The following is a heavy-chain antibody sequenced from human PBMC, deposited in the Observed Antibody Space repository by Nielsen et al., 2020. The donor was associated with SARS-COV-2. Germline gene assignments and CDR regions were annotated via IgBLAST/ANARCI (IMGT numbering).Heavy chain of an antibody. CDR3: ARILRTWGVAVAGLAY. CDR1: GYTFTGYY. V-gene: IGHV1-2*02. J-gene: IGHJ4*02. CDR2: INPNSGGT. Sequence: ASVKVSCKASGYTFTGYYMHWVRQAPGQGLEWMGWINPNSGGTNYAQKFQGRVTMTRDTSISTAYMELSRLRSDDTAVYYCARILRTWGVAVAGLAYWGQGTLVTVSS. D-gene: IGHD2-15*01.